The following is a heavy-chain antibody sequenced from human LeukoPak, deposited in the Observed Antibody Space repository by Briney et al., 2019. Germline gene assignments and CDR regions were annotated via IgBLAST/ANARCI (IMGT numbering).Heavy chain of an antibody. J-gene: IGHJ6*01. CDR1: GFTFRTYS. V-gene: IGHV3-21*05. D-gene: IGHD2-21*01. CDR2: ISKSNNI. Sequence: GGCLRLSCAASGFTFRTYSLNWVRQAPGGGGGWGSYISKSNNIYYTDRLTGRFTISRDNPKKSLYLQMNSLRAERTAGYYCTGDSGESYGMDVWGQGTTVTVSS. CDR3: TGDSGESYGMDV.